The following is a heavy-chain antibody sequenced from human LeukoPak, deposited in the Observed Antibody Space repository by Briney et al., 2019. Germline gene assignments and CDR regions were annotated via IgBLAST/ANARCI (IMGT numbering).Heavy chain of an antibody. CDR1: GGTFSSYA. CDR2: IIPIFGIP. Sequence: SVKLSCKASGGTFSSYAISWVRQAPGQGLEWIGRIIPIFGIPNYAQKFQGRVTITADKSTSTAYMELSSLRSEDPAVYYCARDQEQVEMAKIYDNWFDPWGQGPVVPVS. J-gene: IGHJ5*02. CDR3: ARDQEQVEMAKIYDNWFDP. V-gene: IGHV1-69*04. D-gene: IGHD5-24*01.